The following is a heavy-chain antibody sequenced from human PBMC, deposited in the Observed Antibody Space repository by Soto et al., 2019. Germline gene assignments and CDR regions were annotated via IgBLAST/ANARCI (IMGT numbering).Heavy chain of an antibody. Sequence: EVQLAESGGGLAQPGGSLRLSCAASGFTLSGYAMDWVRQAPGKGLEYVSGISSNGVGTYYANSVQGRFTISRDNSKNTVYLQMGTLRPEDMAVYYCARRARPDFYYMDVWGKGTTVTVS. CDR1: GFTLSGYA. CDR2: ISSNGVGT. V-gene: IGHV3-64*01. D-gene: IGHD6-6*01. J-gene: IGHJ6*03. CDR3: ARRARPDFYYMDV.